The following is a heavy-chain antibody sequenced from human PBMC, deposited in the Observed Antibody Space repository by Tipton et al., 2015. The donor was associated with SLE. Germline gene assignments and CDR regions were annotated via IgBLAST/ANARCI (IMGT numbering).Heavy chain of an antibody. CDR1: GGSISSYY. CDR2: IYYSGST. Sequence: TLSLTCTVSGGSISSYYWSWIRQPPGKGLEWIGYIYYSGSTNYNPSLKSRVTISVDTSKNLFPLKLSSGTAADTAVYYCARRSVNYYYGMDVWGQGTTVTVSS. CDR3: ARRSVNYYYGMDV. J-gene: IGHJ6*02. V-gene: IGHV4-59*08.